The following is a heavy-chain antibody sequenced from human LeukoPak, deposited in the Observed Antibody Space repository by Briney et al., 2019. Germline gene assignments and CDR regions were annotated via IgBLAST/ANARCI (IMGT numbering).Heavy chain of an antibody. CDR2: ISYDGSNK. D-gene: IGHD3-22*01. J-gene: IGHJ2*01. CDR1: GFTFSSYG. Sequence: PGRSLRLSCAASGFTFSSYGMHWVRQAPGKGLEWVAVISYDGSNKYYADSVKGRFTISRDNSKNTLYLQMNGLRAEDTAVYYCAKDFSDYYDSSGYYTGFDLWGRGTLVTVSS. CDR3: AKDFSDYYDSSGYYTGFDL. V-gene: IGHV3-30*18.